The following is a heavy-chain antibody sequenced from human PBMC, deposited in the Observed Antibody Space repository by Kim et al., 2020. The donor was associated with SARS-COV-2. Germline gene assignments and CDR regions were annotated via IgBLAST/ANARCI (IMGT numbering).Heavy chain of an antibody. CDR1: GGTRYP. D-gene: IGHD7-27*01. Sequence: SVKVSCKASGGTRYPITWVRQAPGQGLEWVGGIIPIFRTATYAQRFQGRVTITADESTSTTYMELTSLRSDDTAVYYCAAYTGVNDAFDLWGHGTMVTVSS. CDR2: IIPIFRTA. CDR3: AAYTGVNDAFDL. J-gene: IGHJ3*01. V-gene: IGHV1-69*13.